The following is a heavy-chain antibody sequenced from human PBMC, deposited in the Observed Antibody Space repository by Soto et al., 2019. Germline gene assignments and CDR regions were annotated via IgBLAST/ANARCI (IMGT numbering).Heavy chain of an antibody. CDR1: GFTFSSYG. Sequence: QVQLVESGGGVVQPGRSLRLSCAASGFTFSSYGMHWVRQAPGKGLEWVAGIWYDGSNKYYADSVKGRFTISRDNSKNTLYLQMNSLRAEDTAVYYCARVPWPADYDFYGDYFQHWGQGTLVTVSS. CDR2: IWYDGSNK. V-gene: IGHV3-33*01. D-gene: IGHD3-3*01. J-gene: IGHJ1*01. CDR3: ARVPWPADYDFYGDYFQH.